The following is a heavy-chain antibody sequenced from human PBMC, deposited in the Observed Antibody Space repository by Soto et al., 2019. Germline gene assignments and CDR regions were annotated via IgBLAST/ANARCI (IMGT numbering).Heavy chain of an antibody. CDR3: ASLDTYYDILTGAPDAFDT. CDR1: GYTFTSYD. D-gene: IGHD3-9*01. J-gene: IGHJ3*02. CDR2: MNPNSGNT. V-gene: IGHV1-8*01. Sequence: GASVKVSCKASGYTFTSYDINWVRQATGQGLEWMGWMNPNSGNTGYAQKFQGRVTMTRNTSISTAYMELSSLRSEDTAVYYCASLDTYYDILTGAPDAFDTWGQGTMVTVSS.